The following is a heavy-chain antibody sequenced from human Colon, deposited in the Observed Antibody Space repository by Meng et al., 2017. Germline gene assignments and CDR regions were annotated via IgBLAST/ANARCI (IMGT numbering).Heavy chain of an antibody. D-gene: IGHD3-22*01. V-gene: IGHV4-4*02. CDR3: ASSDYYRSDY. CDR1: GGSISRSDW. CDR2: TSHSGST. J-gene: IGHJ4*02. Sequence: QVQLQEPGPGMVKPAEPLSLPCAVPGGSISRSDWWSWVRQPPGKGLEWIGETSHSGSTNYSPSLKSRVTISLDKSKNQLSLKLNSVTAADTAVYYCASSDYYRSDYWGQGTLVTVSS.